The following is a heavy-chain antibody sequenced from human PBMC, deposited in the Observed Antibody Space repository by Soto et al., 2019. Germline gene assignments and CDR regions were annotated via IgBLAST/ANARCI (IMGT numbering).Heavy chain of an antibody. J-gene: IGHJ5*01. Sequence: SQTLSLTCGISWDSVSANSATWDWIRHSPSRGLEWLGRTYYRSNWYTDYAVSVKGRITISPDTSNNQLSLQLNSVTPDDTAVYYCARLIGNSWLDSWGQGILVTVSS. V-gene: IGHV6-1*01. CDR1: WDSVSANSAT. CDR3: ARLIGNSWLDS. D-gene: IGHD2-8*01. CDR2: TYYRSNWYT.